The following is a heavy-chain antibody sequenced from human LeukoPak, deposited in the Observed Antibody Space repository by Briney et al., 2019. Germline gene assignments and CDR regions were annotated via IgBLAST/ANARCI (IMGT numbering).Heavy chain of an antibody. CDR1: GFTFSSYA. CDR3: ERGPSAHYNT. D-gene: IGHD1-14*01. Sequence: GGSLRLSCAASGFTFSSYAMHWVRQAPGKGLEWVAVISYDGSNKYYADSVKGRFTISRDNSKNTLYVQMNSLKAEDTAVYYCERGPSAHYNTGGQGTLVTVSS. CDR2: ISYDGSNK. V-gene: IGHV3-30*04. J-gene: IGHJ4*02.